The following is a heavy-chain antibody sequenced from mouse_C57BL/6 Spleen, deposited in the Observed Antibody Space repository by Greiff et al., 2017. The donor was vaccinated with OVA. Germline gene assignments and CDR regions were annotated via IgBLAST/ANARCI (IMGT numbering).Heavy chain of an antibody. CDR3: AKRRGGGYGCEGVMDD. V-gene: IGHV1-39*01. CDR1: GYSFTDYN. J-gene: IGHJ4*01. D-gene: IGHD2-2*01. CDR2: INPNYGTT. Sequence: EVQLQQSGPELVKPGASVKISCKASGYSFTDYNMNWVKQSNGKSLEWIGVINPNYGTTRYNPKFKGKATLTVDPSSSKAYMQLNSLTSEDSAVYYCAKRRGGGYGCEGVMDDWGQGTSVTVSS.